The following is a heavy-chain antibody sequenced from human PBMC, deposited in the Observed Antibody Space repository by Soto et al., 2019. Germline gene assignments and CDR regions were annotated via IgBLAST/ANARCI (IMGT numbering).Heavy chain of an antibody. J-gene: IGHJ6*02. CDR1: GFTFSSYG. Sequence: SLRLSCAASGFTFSSYGMHWVRQAPGKGLEWVAVISYDGSNKYYADSVKGRFTISRDNSKNTLYLQMNSLRAEDTAVYYCAKADSSGWYSNYYGMDVWGQGTTVTVSS. CDR2: ISYDGSNK. CDR3: AKADSSGWYSNYYGMDV. V-gene: IGHV3-30*18. D-gene: IGHD6-19*01.